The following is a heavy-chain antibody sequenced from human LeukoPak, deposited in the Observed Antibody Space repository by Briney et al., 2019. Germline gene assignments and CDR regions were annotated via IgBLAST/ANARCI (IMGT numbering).Heavy chain of an antibody. Sequence: SETLSLTCTVSGGSISSSSYYWGWIRQPPGKGLEWIGSIYYSGSTYYNPSLKSRVTISVDTSKNQFSLKLGSVTAADTAVYYCARGRSGYDSHWGQGTLVTVSS. CDR1: GGSISSSSYY. V-gene: IGHV4-39*01. CDR3: ARGRSGYDSH. CDR2: IYYSGST. D-gene: IGHD5-12*01. J-gene: IGHJ4*02.